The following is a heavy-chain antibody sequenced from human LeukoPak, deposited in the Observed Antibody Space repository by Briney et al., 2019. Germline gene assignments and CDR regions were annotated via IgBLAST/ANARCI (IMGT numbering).Heavy chain of an antibody. CDR2: INPSGGST. CDR3: AREQQRATRENWFNP. Sequence: ASVKVSCKASGYTFTSYYMHWVRQAPGQGLEWMGIINPSGGSTSYAQKFQGRVTMTRDTSTSTVYMELSSLRSEDTAVYYCAREQQRATRENWFNPWSQGTLVTVSS. CDR1: GYTFTSYY. D-gene: IGHD6-13*01. V-gene: IGHV1-46*01. J-gene: IGHJ5*02.